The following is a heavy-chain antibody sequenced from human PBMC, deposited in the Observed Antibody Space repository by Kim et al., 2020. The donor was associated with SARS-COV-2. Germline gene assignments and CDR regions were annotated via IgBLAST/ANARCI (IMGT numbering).Heavy chain of an antibody. V-gene: IGHV3-30*02. CDR3: AKNGLYYYGMDV. J-gene: IGHJ6*02. Sequence: SAASVKGRFTISRDNSKNPLYLQMNSLGAEDTAVYYCAKNGLYYYGMDVWGQGTTVTVSS.